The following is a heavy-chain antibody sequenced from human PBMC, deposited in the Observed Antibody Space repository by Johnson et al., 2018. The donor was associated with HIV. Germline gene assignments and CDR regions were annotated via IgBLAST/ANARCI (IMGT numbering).Heavy chain of an antibody. J-gene: IGHJ3*01. CDR3: ARGAYHHGFDV. D-gene: IGHD1-26*01. Sequence: QVQLVESGGGVVQPGRSLRLSCAASGFTFSNYGMHWVRQAPGKGLECVAFISYDGSYKHYADSGKGRFTISRDNSKNTLYLQLDSLTVDDTAVYYCARGAYHHGFDVWGQGTMVTVSS. CDR1: GFTFSNYG. V-gene: IGHV3-30*03. CDR2: ISYDGSYK.